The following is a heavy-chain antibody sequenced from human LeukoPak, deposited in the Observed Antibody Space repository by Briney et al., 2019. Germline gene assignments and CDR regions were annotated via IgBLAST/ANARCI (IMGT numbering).Heavy chain of an antibody. CDR3: ASRDKGYYYGMDV. CDR1: GFTVSSNY. J-gene: IGHJ6*02. Sequence: GGSLRLSCAASGFTVSSNYMSWVRQAPGKGLEWVSLIYSGGSTYYADSVQGRFTISRDNSKNTLYLQMNSLRAGDSAVYYCASRDKGYYYGMDVWGQGTTVTLSS. D-gene: IGHD5-24*01. V-gene: IGHV3-66*01. CDR2: IYSGGST.